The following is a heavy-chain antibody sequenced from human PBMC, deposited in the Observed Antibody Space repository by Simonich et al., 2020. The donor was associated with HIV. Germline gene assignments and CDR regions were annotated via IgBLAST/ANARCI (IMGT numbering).Heavy chain of an antibody. J-gene: IGHJ4*02. V-gene: IGHV4-39*01. D-gene: IGHD1-7*01. CDR1: GGSISSSSYY. Sequence: QLHLQDSAPGLVKPSETLSLTCTVSGGSISSSSYYWGWILQPPRKGLEWIGGIYYSRSTYYNPALKWRVTISVDTSKNQFSLKLSSVTAADTAVYYCASITGTIFRVSYWGQGTLVTVSS. CDR3: ASITGTIFRVSY. CDR2: IYYSRST.